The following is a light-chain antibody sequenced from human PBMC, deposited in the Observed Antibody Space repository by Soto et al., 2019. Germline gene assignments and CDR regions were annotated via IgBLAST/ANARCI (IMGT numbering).Light chain of an antibody. CDR1: QSVRNSF. V-gene: IGKV3-20*01. CDR3: QQYGSSPYT. J-gene: IGKJ2*01. Sequence: EILLTQSPGTLSLSPGERATLSCRASQSVRNSFLAWYQQKPGQAPRLLIYGASGRATGIPGRFSGSGSGTDFTLTISSLEPEDFAVYYCQQYGSSPYTFGQGTKLEI. CDR2: GAS.